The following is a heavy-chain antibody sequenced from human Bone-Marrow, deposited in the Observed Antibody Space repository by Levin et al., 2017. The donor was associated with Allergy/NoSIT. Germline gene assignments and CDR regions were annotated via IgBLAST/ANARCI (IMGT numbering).Heavy chain of an antibody. CDR1: GFTFSSYW. CDR3: ARVGYSSGWYYFDY. Sequence: GGSLRLSCAASGFTFSSYWMHWVRQAPGKGLVWVSRINSDGSTTNYADSVKGRFTISRDNAKNTLYLQMNSLRAEDTAVYYCARVGYSSGWYYFDYWGQGTLVTVSS. D-gene: IGHD6-19*01. V-gene: IGHV3-74*01. J-gene: IGHJ4*02. CDR2: INSDGSTT.